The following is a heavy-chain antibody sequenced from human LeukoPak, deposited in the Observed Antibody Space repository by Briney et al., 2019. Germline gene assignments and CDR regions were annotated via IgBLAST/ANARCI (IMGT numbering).Heavy chain of an antibody. Sequence: PSETLSLTCTVSGGSISSYYWSWIRQPPGKGLEWIGYIYYSGSTNYNPSLKSRVTISVDTSKNQFSLKLSSVTAADTAVYYCARYGSSSGYFDYWGQGTLVTVSS. D-gene: IGHD6-6*01. J-gene: IGHJ4*02. V-gene: IGHV4-59*01. CDR1: GGSISSYY. CDR3: ARYGSSSGYFDY. CDR2: IYYSGST.